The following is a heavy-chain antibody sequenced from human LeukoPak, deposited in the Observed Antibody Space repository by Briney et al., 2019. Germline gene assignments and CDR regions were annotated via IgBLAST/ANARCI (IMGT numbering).Heavy chain of an antibody. Sequence: GGSLRLSCTASGFTFGDYAMSWVRQAPGKGLMWVSRVNNDGSSTTYADSVEGRFTISRDNARNTLYLQMNSLRAEDTAVYYCARSSYPYYFDYWGQGTLVTVS. V-gene: IGHV3-74*01. CDR3: ARSSYPYYFDY. CDR2: VNNDGSST. D-gene: IGHD6-19*01. J-gene: IGHJ4*02. CDR1: GFTFGDYA.